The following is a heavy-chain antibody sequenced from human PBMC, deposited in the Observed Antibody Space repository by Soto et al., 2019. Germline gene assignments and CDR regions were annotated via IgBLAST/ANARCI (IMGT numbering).Heavy chain of an antibody. D-gene: IGHD3-16*01. CDR2: IYYSGTT. V-gene: IGHV4-61*01. CDR3: AREFPYYVSSDSYLDY. CDR1: GASVSSATHY. J-gene: IGHJ4*02. Sequence: SETLSLTCTVSGASVSSATHYWNWIRQPPGKPLEWIGYIYYSGTTNYNPSLRSRVTISVDTSKNQFSLHLNSVTPEDTAVYYCAREFPYYVSSDSYLDYWGQGALVTVSS.